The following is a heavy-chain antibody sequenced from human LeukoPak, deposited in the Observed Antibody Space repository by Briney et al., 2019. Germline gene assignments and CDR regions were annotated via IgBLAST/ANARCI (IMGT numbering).Heavy chain of an antibody. CDR1: GFTFVNAW. D-gene: IGHD2/OR15-2a*01. CDR3: TALAFDVHY. V-gene: IGHV3-15*04. J-gene: IGHJ4*02. Sequence: GGSLRLSRAASGFTFVNAWMTWVRQAPGKGLEWVGRMESNPAGGRVDYAAPVKGRFTISRDDSRSTLYLQLNILGADDTAVYYCTALAFDVHYWGRGTLITVPS. CDR2: MESNPAGGRV.